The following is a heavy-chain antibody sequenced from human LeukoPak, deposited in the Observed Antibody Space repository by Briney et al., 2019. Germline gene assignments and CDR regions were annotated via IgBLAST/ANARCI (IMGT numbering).Heavy chain of an antibody. D-gene: IGHD4-17*01. CDR2: TNSDGST. J-gene: IGHJ6*02. V-gene: IGHV3-74*01. CDR1: GFTFSSYW. CDR3: ARDVVGDYDPMDV. Sequence: GGSLRLSCAASGFTFSSYWMHWVRQGPGKGLVWVSRTNSDGSTSYADSVKGRFTISRDNAKNTLYLQMNSLRAEDTAVYYCARDVVGDYDPMDVWGQGTTVTVSS.